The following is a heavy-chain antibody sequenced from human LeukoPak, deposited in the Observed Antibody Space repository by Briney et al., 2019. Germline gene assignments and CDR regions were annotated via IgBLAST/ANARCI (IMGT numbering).Heavy chain of an antibody. CDR1: GFTFSSYS. CDR2: ISGSGGST. D-gene: IGHD6-19*01. Sequence: GGSLRLSCAASGFTFSSYSMTWVRQAPGKGLEWVSAISGSGGSTYYADSVKGRFTISRDNSKNTLYLQMNSLRAEDTAVYYCAKDSYYSSGWYIGDYWGQGTLVTVSS. V-gene: IGHV3-23*01. J-gene: IGHJ4*02. CDR3: AKDSYYSSGWYIGDY.